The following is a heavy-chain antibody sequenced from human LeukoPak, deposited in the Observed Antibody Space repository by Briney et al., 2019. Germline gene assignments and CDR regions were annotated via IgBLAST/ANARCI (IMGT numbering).Heavy chain of an antibody. CDR3: ARSRDGYNSGLFVY. J-gene: IGHJ4*02. CDR2: ISSSSSYI. D-gene: IGHD5-24*01. V-gene: IGHV3-21*01. CDR1: GFPFSSYS. Sequence: GGSLRLSCAASGFPFSSYSMNWVRQAPGKGLEWVSSISSSSSYIYYADSVKGRFTISRDNAKNSLYLQMNSLRAEDTAVYYCARSRDGYNSGLFVYWGQGTLVTVSS.